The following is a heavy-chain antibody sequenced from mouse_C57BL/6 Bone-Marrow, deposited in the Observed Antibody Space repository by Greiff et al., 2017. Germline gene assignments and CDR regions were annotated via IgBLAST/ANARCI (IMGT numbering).Heavy chain of an antibody. D-gene: IGHD2-3*01. V-gene: IGHV5-17*01. CDR3: ARTGYYAWFAY. Sequence: DVKLVESGGGLVKPGGSLKLSCAASGFTFSDYGMHWVRQAPEKGLEWVAYISSGSSTIYYADTVKGRFTISRDNAKNNLFLQMTSLRSEDTAMYYCARTGYYAWFAYWGQGTLVTVSA. J-gene: IGHJ3*01. CDR2: ISSGSSTI. CDR1: GFTFSDYG.